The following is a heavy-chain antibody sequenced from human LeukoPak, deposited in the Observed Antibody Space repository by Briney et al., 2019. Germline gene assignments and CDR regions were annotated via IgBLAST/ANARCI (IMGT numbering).Heavy chain of an antibody. J-gene: IGHJ5*02. Sequence: ASVKVSCKASGGTFSSYAINWVRQAPGQGLEWMGGIIPIFGTSNYAQKFQGRVTITADESSSTTYMELSSLRSEDTAVYYCARGGSGSGNYYHPVSGGYWFDPWGQGTLVTVSS. CDR2: IIPIFGTS. CDR1: GGTFSSYA. D-gene: IGHD3-10*01. CDR3: ARGGSGSGNYYHPVSGGYWFDP. V-gene: IGHV1-69*13.